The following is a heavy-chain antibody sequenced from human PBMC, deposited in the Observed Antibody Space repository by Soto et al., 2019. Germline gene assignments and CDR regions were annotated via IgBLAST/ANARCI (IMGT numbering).Heavy chain of an antibody. Sequence: GGSLRLSCAASGFTFSRHWMTWVRQAPGKGLEWVVNIKQDGSERYFVDSVKGRFTISRDNAKNSMYLQMNSLRAEDTAVYYCARDYYDSSGYSNWFDPWGQGTLVTVSS. J-gene: IGHJ5*02. D-gene: IGHD3-22*01. CDR3: ARDYYDSSGYSNWFDP. CDR2: IKQDGSER. CDR1: GFTFSRHW. V-gene: IGHV3-7*01.